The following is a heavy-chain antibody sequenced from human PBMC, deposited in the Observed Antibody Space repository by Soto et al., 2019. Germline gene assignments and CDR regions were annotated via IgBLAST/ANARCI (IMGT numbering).Heavy chain of an antibody. CDR2: INHSGST. J-gene: IGHJ6*02. Sequence: SYTLSLTCAVDGGSFSGYYWSWIRQPPGKGLEWIGEINHSGSTNYNPSLKIRVTISVDTSKNQFSLKLSSVTAADTAVYYCARGQGSWFYYYYGMDVWGQGTTVTVSS. D-gene: IGHD3-10*01. CDR1: GGSFSGYY. CDR3: ARGQGSWFYYYYGMDV. V-gene: IGHV4-34*01.